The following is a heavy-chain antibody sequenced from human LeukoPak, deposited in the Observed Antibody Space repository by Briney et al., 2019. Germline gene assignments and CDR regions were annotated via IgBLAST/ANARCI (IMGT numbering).Heavy chain of an antibody. D-gene: IGHD4-23*01. CDR2: VSFRGST. Sequence: SETLSLTCSVSGGSISSSSFHWAWIRQPPGNGMEWIGRVSFRGSTHYNPSLKSRVTMSVDTSQHQFSLKLSSVTAADTAVYYCARLPNGGTFEYWGQGIRVTVSS. J-gene: IGHJ4*02. CDR1: GGSISSSSFH. V-gene: IGHV4-39*01. CDR3: ARLPNGGTFEY.